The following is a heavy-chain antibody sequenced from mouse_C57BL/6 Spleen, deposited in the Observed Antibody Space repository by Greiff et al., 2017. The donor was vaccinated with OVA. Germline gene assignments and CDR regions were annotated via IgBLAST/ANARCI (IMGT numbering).Heavy chain of an antibody. CDR2: ISDGGSYT. J-gene: IGHJ3*01. V-gene: IGHV5-4*03. CDR1: GFTFSSYA. D-gene: IGHD2-4*01. Sequence: DVKLVESGGGLVKPGGSLKLSCAASGFTFSSYAMSWVRQTPEKRLEWVATISDGGSYTSYPDNVQGRFTISRDNAKNNLYMQMSQLKSEDTAMYYCASPYYDYDGDWFAYWGQGTLVTVSA. CDR3: ASPYYDYDGDWFAY.